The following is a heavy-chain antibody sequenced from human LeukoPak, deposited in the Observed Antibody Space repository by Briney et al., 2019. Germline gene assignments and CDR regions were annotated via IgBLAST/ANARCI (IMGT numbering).Heavy chain of an antibody. CDR1: GGSISSYY. Sequence: PSETLSLTCTVYGGSISSYYWSWIRQPPGKGLEWIGYIYYSGSTNYNPSLKSRVTISVDTSKNQFSLKLSSVTAADTAVYYCARSHCTNGVCYTKKTTYYFDYWGQGTLVTVSS. CDR2: IYYSGST. CDR3: ARSHCTNGVCYTKKTTYYFDY. D-gene: IGHD2-8*01. V-gene: IGHV4-59*01. J-gene: IGHJ4*02.